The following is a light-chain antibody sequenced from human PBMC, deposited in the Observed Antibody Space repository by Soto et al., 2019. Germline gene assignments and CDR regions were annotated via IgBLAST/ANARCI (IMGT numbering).Light chain of an antibody. J-gene: IGKJ4*01. Sequence: EIVLTQSPGTLSLSPGERATLSCRASQSVSSSYLAWYQQKPGQAPRLLIYGASTRATGIPDRFSDSGSGTEFTLTISRLEPEDFAVYYCQQDGSSPPVTFGGGTKVEIK. CDR2: GAS. CDR1: QSVSSSY. V-gene: IGKV3-20*01. CDR3: QQDGSSPPVT.